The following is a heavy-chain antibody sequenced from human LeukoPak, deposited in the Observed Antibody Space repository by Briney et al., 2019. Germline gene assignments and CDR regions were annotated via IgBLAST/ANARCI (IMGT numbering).Heavy chain of an antibody. CDR2: IKQDGSEK. J-gene: IGHJ4*02. V-gene: IGHV3-7*01. CDR3: ARDYGSGSSDY. Sequence: GGSLRLSCAASVFTFSSYWLRWVRQAPGKGREWVANIKQDGSEKYYVDSAKGRFTISRDNAKNSLFLQMNSLRAQDTAVYYCARDYGSGSSDYWGQGTLVTVSS. D-gene: IGHD3-10*01. CDR1: VFTFSSYW.